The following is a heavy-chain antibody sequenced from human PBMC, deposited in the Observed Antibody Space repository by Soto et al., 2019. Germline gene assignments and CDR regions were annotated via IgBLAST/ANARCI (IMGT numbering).Heavy chain of an antibody. CDR1: GFTFSSYG. Sequence: QVQLVESEGGVVQPARSLRLSCAASGFTFSSYGMHWVRQAPGKGLEWVAVISYDGSNKYYADSVKGRFTISRDNSKNPLYLQMNSLRAEDTAVYYCAKDRLGDGMDVWGQGTTVTVSS. CDR2: ISYDGSNK. D-gene: IGHD3-10*01. V-gene: IGHV3-30*18. CDR3: AKDRLGDGMDV. J-gene: IGHJ6*02.